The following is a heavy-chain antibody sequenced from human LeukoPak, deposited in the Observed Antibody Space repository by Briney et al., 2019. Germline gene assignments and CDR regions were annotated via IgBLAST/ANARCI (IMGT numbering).Heavy chain of an antibody. CDR3: ARVVDYSNYYFDY. D-gene: IGHD4-11*01. J-gene: IGHJ4*02. CDR2: INPNSGGT. Sequence: ASVKVSCKASGYTFTGYYMHWVRQAPGQGLEGMGWINPNSGGTNYAQKFQGRVTMTRDTSISTAYMALSRLRSDDTAVYYCARVVDYSNYYFDYWGQGTLVTVSS. V-gene: IGHV1-2*02. CDR1: GYTFTGYY.